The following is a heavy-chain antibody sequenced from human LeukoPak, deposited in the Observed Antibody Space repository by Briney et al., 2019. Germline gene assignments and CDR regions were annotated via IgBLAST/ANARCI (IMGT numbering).Heavy chain of an antibody. V-gene: IGHV1-69*02. CDR1: GGTFNSYT. J-gene: IGHJ4*02. D-gene: IGHD4-11*01. CDR2: IIRILGIA. Sequence: SVKVSCKGSGGTFNSYTFRWVGQAPGQGLERMGRIIRILGIANYAQKYQGRVRITEDKSTSTAYMELSSLRSEDTAVYNCAKVSDYPFSDRDYWGQGTLVTVSS. CDR3: AKVSDYPFSDRDY.